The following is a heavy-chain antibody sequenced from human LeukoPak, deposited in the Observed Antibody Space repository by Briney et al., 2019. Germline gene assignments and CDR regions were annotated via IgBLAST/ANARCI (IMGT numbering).Heavy chain of an antibody. D-gene: IGHD3-10*01. V-gene: IGHV3-53*01. Sequence: PGGSLRLSCTVSGFTVSSNSMSWVRQAPGKGLEWVSFIYSGGNTHYSDSVKGRFTISRDNSKNTLYLQMNSLRAEDTAVYYCAGGWVGRGLLWFGEDYYFDYWGQGTLVTVSS. CDR1: GFTVSSNS. J-gene: IGHJ4*02. CDR2: IYSGGNT. CDR3: AGGWVGRGLLWFGEDYYFDY.